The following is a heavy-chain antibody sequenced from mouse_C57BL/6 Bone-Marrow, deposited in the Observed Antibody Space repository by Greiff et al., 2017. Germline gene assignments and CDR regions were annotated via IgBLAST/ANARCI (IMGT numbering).Heavy chain of an antibody. V-gene: IGHV1-15*01. Sequence: QVQLQQSGAELVRPGASVTLSCKASDYTFTDYEMHWVKQTPVHGLEWIGAIDPETGGTAYNQKFKGKAILTADKSSSTAYMELRSLTSEDSAVYYCTRDTTVVYWYFDVWGTGTTVTVSS. CDR1: DYTFTDYE. D-gene: IGHD1-1*01. CDR3: TRDTTVVYWYFDV. J-gene: IGHJ1*03. CDR2: IDPETGGT.